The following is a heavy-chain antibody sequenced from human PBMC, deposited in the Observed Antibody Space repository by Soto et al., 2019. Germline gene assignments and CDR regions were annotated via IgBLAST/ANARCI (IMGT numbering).Heavy chain of an antibody. CDR1: GGSVSSGSYY. Sequence: SETLSLTCTVSGGSVSSGSYYWSWIRQPPGKGLEWIGYIYYSGSTNYNPSLKSRVTISVDTSKNQFSLKLSSVTAADTAVYYCARDWDRYSSSSVPTFGGWYYGMDVWGQGTTVTVSS. V-gene: IGHV4-61*01. CDR3: ARDWDRYSSSSVPTFGGWYYGMDV. D-gene: IGHD6-6*01. CDR2: IYYSGST. J-gene: IGHJ6*02.